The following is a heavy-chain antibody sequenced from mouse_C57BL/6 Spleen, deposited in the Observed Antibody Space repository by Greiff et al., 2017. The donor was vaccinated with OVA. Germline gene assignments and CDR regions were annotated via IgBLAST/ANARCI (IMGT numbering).Heavy chain of an antibody. V-gene: IGHV1-55*01. CDR3: ARTGTHYFDY. CDR1: GYTFTSYW. J-gene: IGHJ2*01. D-gene: IGHD4-1*01. Sequence: QVQLKESGAELVKPGASVKMSCKASGYTFTSYWITWVKQRPGQGLEWIGDIYPGSGSTNYNEKFKSKATLTVDTSSSTAYMQLSSLTSEDSAVYYCARTGTHYFDYWGQGTTLTVSS. CDR2: IYPGSGST.